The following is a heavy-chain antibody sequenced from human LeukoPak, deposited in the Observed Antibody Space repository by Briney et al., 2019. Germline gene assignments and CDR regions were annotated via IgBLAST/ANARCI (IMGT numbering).Heavy chain of an antibody. V-gene: IGHV4-39*01. CDR2: IYYSGST. CDR3: ARAASGGVVVPAAIPKVFDY. J-gene: IGHJ4*02. Sequence: PSATLSLTCTVSGGSISSSSYYWVWIRQPPGKGLEWIVTIYYSGSTYYNPSLTSRVTICVYTSKNQFSLKLSSVTAADTAVYYCARAASGGVVVPAAIPKVFDYWGQGTLVTVSS. CDR1: GGSISSSSYY. D-gene: IGHD2-2*02.